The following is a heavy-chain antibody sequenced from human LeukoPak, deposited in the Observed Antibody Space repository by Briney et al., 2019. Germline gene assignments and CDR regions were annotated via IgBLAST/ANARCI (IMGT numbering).Heavy chain of an antibody. D-gene: IGHD4-17*01. J-gene: IGHJ4*02. CDR3: TSLGTVTTPTLGY. V-gene: IGHV3-73*01. CDR2: IRSKANSYAT. CDR1: GFTFSGSA. Sequence: PGGSLRLSCAASGFTFSGSAMHGVRQASGKGLEWVGRIRSKANSYATAYAASVKGRFTISRDDSKNTAYLQMNSLKTEDTAVYYCTSLGTVTTPTLGYWGQGTLVTVSS.